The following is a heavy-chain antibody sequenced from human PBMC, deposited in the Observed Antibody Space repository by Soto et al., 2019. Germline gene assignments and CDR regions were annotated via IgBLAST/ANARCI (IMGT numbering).Heavy chain of an antibody. J-gene: IGHJ6*03. Sequence: ASVKVSCKASGYTFTSYDINWVRQAPGQGLEWMGIINPSGGSTSYAQKFQGRVTMTRDTSTSTVYMELSSLRSEDTAVYYCARVAVNNYYMDVWGKGTTVTVS. CDR1: GYTFTSYD. CDR2: INPSGGST. D-gene: IGHD3-22*01. V-gene: IGHV1-46*03. CDR3: ARVAVNNYYMDV.